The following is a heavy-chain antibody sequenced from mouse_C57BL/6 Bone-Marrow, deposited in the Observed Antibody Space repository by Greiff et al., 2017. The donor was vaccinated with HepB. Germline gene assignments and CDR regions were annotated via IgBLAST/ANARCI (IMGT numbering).Heavy chain of an antibody. V-gene: IGHV1-76*01. CDR2: IYPGSGNT. D-gene: IGHD2-4*01. Sequence: QVHVKQSGAELVRPGASVKLSCKASGYTFTDYYINWVKQRPGQGLEWIARIYPGSGNTYYNEKFKGKATLTAEKSSSTAYMQLSSLTSEDSAVYFCARHDYDRAMDYWGQGTSVTVSS. CDR3: ARHDYDRAMDY. CDR1: GYTFTDYY. J-gene: IGHJ4*01.